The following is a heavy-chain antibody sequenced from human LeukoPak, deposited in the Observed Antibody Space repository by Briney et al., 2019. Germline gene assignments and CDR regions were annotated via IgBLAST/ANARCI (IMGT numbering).Heavy chain of an antibody. V-gene: IGHV3-48*01. Sequence: GGSLRLSCAASGFTFSSYSMNWVRQAQGKGLEWVSYISNTGSTIYYGDSVRGRFTLSRDNAKNSLYLQMTSLRAEDTAVYYCARGPYSSSNYFDYWGQGTLVTVSS. CDR1: GFTFSSYS. CDR3: ARGPYSSSNYFDY. D-gene: IGHD6-6*01. J-gene: IGHJ4*02. CDR2: ISNTGSTI.